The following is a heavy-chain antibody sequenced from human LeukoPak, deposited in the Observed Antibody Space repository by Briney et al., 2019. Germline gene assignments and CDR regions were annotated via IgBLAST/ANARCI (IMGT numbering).Heavy chain of an antibody. CDR2: MNPNSGNT. V-gene: IGHV1-8*02. D-gene: IGHD3-9*01. CDR3: ARGVGWGYFDWSPYYYYYYMDV. CDR1: GYTFTGYY. J-gene: IGHJ6*03. Sequence: ASVKVSCKASGYTFTGYYMYWVRQAPGQGLEWMGWMNPNSGNTGYAQKFQGRVTMTRNTSISTAYMELSSLRSEDTAVYYCARGVGWGYFDWSPYYYYYYMDVWGKGTTVTISS.